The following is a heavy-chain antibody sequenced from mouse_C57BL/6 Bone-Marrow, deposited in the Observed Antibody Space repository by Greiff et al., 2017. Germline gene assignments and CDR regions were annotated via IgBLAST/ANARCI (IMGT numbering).Heavy chain of an antibody. V-gene: IGHV14-3*01. D-gene: IGHD1-2*01. CDR1: GFNIKNTY. Sequence: DVQLQESVAELVRPGASVKLSCTASGFNIKNTYMHWVKQRPEQGLEWIGRIDPANGNTKYAPQFQGKATITADTSSNTAYLQLSSLTSEDTAIYYCARVSLLRWYFDVWGTGATVTVSS. CDR3: ARVSLLRWYFDV. J-gene: IGHJ1*03. CDR2: IDPANGNT.